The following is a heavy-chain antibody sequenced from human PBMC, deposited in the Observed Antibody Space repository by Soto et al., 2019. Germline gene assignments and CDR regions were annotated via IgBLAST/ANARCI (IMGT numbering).Heavy chain of an antibody. CDR2: IYTSGST. Sequence: SETLSLTCTVSGGSISSSSYYWSWIRQPAGKGLEWIGRIYTSGSTNYNPSLKSRVTMSVDTSKNQFSLKLSSVTAADTAVYYCARDFNSRGDYGTLFDYWGQGTLVTVSS. CDR3: ARDFNSRGDYGTLFDY. D-gene: IGHD4-17*01. V-gene: IGHV4-61*02. J-gene: IGHJ4*02. CDR1: GGSISSSSYY.